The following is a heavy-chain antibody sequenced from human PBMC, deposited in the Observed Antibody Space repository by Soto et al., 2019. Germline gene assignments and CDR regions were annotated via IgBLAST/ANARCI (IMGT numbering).Heavy chain of an antibody. D-gene: IGHD6-6*01. CDR2: INHSGST. J-gene: IGHJ6*02. CDR3: ARFQYSSSSAGMDV. V-gene: IGHV4-34*01. CDR1: GGSFSGYY. Sequence: LSLTCAVYGGSFSGYYWSWIRQPPGKGLEWIGEINHSGSTNYNPSLKSRVTISVDTSKNQFSLKLSSATAADTAVYYCARFQYSSSSAGMDVWGQGTTVTVSS.